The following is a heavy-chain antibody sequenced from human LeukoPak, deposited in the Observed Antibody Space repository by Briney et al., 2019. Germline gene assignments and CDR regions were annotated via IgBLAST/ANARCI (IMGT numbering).Heavy chain of an antibody. D-gene: IGHD3-22*01. CDR2: IYYSGST. Sequence: PSQTLSLTCTVPGGSISSGGYYWSWIGQHPGKGLEWIGYIYYSGSTYYNPSLKSRVTIAVDTSKNQFSLKLSSVTAADTAVYYCASYGYYYDSSVPYSWFDPWGQGTLVTVSS. CDR3: ASYGYYYDSSVPYSWFDP. V-gene: IGHV4-31*03. CDR1: GGSISSGGYY. J-gene: IGHJ5*02.